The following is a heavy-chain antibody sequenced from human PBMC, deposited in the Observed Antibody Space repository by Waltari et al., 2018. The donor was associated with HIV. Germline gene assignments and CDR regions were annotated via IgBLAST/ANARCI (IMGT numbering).Heavy chain of an antibody. CDR2: IIPIFGTA. D-gene: IGHD3-10*01. J-gene: IGHJ4*02. CDR1: GGPLSIDA. V-gene: IGHV1-69*06. CDR3: ARVMDYGSGSYEDY. Sequence: QVQLVQSGAEVTKPGSSVKVSCTASGGPLSIDAISWVRQAPGQGLEWMGGIIPIFGTANYAQKFQGRVTITADKSTSTAYMELSSLRSEDTAVYYCARVMDYGSGSYEDYWGQGTLVTVSS.